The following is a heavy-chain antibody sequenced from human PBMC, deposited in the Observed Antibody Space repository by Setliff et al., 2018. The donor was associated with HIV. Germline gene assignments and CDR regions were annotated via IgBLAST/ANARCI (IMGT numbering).Heavy chain of an antibody. CDR3: ARTSSALTTRGEYYFDY. Sequence: GASVKVSCKASGYTFTSYYMHWVRQAPGQGLEWMEIVNPSDGSTSNSQKFQGRVTMTRDTSTSTVYMEVNSLRSEDTAVYFCARTSSALTTRGEYYFDYWGQGTLVTVSS. V-gene: IGHV1-46*01. J-gene: IGHJ4*02. CDR1: GYTFTSYY. CDR2: VNPSDGST. D-gene: IGHD4-4*01.